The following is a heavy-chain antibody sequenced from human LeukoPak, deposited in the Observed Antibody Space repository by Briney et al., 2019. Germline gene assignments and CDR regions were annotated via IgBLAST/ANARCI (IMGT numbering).Heavy chain of an antibody. CDR2: INPNSGGT. Sequence: ASVKVSCKASGCTFTGYYMHWVRQAPGQGLEWMGWINPNSGGTNYAQKFQGRVTMTRDTSISTAYMELSRLRSDDTAVYYCARDLYDYDFWSGYSFDYWGQGTLVTVSS. V-gene: IGHV1-2*02. D-gene: IGHD3-3*01. CDR1: GCTFTGYY. CDR3: ARDLYDYDFWSGYSFDY. J-gene: IGHJ4*02.